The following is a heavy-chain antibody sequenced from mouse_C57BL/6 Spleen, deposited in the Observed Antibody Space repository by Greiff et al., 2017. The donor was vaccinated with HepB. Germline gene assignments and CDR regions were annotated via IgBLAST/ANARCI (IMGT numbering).Heavy chain of an antibody. D-gene: IGHD1-1*01. CDR3: ARDLTTVVATNYAMDY. CDR1: GFTFSSYA. CDR2: ISDGGSYT. Sequence: EVQLVESGGGLVKPGGSLKLSCAASGFTFSSYAMSWVRQTPEKRLEWVATISDGGSYTYYPDNVKGRFTISRDNAKNNLYLQMSHLKSEDTAMYYCARDLTTVVATNYAMDYWGQGTSVTVSS. J-gene: IGHJ4*01. V-gene: IGHV5-4*01.